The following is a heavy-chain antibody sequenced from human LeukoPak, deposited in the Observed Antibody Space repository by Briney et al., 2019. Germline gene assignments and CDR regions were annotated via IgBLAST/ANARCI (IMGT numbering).Heavy chain of an antibody. CDR2: IGGGGGVT. J-gene: IGHJ4*02. CDR3: ARRMPTTAGAAWDY. V-gene: IGHV3-23*01. Sequence: GGSLRLSCAAPRFTFSSYAMSWVRQAPGKGLDWVSAIGGGGGVTYYADSVKGRFTSSRDNSKNTLYLQMSSLRAEDTAVYYCARRMPTTAGAAWDYWGQGTLATVPS. CDR1: RFTFSSYA. D-gene: IGHD5-24*01.